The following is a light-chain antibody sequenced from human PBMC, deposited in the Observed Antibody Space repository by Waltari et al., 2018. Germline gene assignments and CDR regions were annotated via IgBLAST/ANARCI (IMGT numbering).Light chain of an antibody. CDR1: QSISGY. Sequence: DIQMTQSPSSLSASVGDRVTITCRASQSISGYLNWYQQKPGKAPKVLIYATSSLQSGVPSRFSGSGSGTDFTLTITSLQPEDFATYYCQQSYRTPPLT. J-gene: IGKJ4*01. V-gene: IGKV1-39*01. CDR3: QQSYRTPPLT. CDR2: ATS.